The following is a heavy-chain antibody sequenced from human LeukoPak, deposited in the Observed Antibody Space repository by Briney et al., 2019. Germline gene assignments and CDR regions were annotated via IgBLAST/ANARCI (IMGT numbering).Heavy chain of an antibody. V-gene: IGHV3-43*02. D-gene: IGHD6-19*01. CDR2: ISGDGGST. CDR3: ARESESSGWYDY. Sequence: PGSPQALPRPAPPFMFHQYVILWVRHAPVNGLELVFFISGDGGSTFYAHSVKGRFTIFRDNSINSLYLQMNSLRSDDTALYYCARESESSGWYDYWGQGTLVTVSS. J-gene: IGHJ4*02. CDR1: PFMFHQYV.